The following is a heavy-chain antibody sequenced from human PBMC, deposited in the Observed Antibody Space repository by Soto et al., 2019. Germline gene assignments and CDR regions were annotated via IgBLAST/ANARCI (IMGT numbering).Heavy chain of an antibody. CDR2: ISSSGANV. CDR1: GFMFNRYS. D-gene: IGHD1-26*01. CDR3: ARDLGIFVGIDV. Sequence: EMQLVESGGGLVQPGASLRLSCAASGFMFNRYSMNWVRQAPGKGLEWVAYISSSGANVYYANSVRGRLTISRDNVNNVVYLQRHSLRDEDTAHYYCARDLGIFVGIDVWGQGTTVAVSS. J-gene: IGHJ6*02. V-gene: IGHV3-48*02.